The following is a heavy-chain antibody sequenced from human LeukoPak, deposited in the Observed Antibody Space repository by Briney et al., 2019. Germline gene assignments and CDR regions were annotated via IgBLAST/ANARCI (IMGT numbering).Heavy chain of an antibody. CDR1: GGSFSGYY. J-gene: IGHJ5*02. CDR2: INHSGST. V-gene: IGHV4-34*01. CDR3: ARVRSGLRGYSYGLNWFDP. D-gene: IGHD5-18*01. Sequence: TSETLSLTCAVYGGSFSGYYWSWIRQPPGKGLEWFGEINHSGSTNYNPSLKSRVTISVDTSKNQFSLKLSTVTAADTAVYYCARVRSGLRGYSYGLNWFDPWGQGTLVTVSS.